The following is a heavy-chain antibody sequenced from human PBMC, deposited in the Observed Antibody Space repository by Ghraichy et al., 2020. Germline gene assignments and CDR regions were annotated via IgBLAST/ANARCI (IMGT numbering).Heavy chain of an antibody. Sequence: SETLSLTCTVSGGSMTSYWSWIRQSAGKGLEWIGRIYSSGSFNYNASLRSRVTLSVDTSKNQFSLNLKSVTAADTAVYYCARVREGRYGSDYFDTWSQGIVVTVSS. J-gene: IGHJ4*02. D-gene: IGHD4-17*01. CDR1: GGSMTSY. CDR2: IYSSGSF. V-gene: IGHV4-4*07. CDR3: ARVREGRYGSDYFDT.